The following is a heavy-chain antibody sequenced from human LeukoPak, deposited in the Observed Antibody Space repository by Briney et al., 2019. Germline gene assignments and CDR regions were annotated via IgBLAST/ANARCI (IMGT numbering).Heavy chain of an antibody. CDR3: ARRPQRRGAYYYYFGMDV. D-gene: IGHD3-10*01. CDR1: GFTFSSYI. Sequence: GGSLRLSCAASGFTFSSYIMHWVRQAPGKGLEWVAIISYDGTNKYYADSVKGRFTISRDNSKNTLYLQMNSLRAEDTAVYYCARRPQRRGAYYYYFGMDVWGQGTTVTVSS. V-gene: IGHV3-30-3*01. J-gene: IGHJ6*02. CDR2: ISYDGTNK.